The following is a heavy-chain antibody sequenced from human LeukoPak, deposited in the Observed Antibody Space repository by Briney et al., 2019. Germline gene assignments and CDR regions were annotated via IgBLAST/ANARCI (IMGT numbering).Heavy chain of an antibody. CDR2: TDDRSKWYD. CDR1: GDSVSSNTAA. V-gene: IGHV6-1*01. J-gene: IGHJ4*02. D-gene: IGHD3-10*01. Sequence: SQTLSLTCAISGDSVSSNTAAWNWIRQSPSIGLEWLGRTDDRSKWYDDYAVSVKGRVTINPDTSKHQFSLHLNFVTPDDTAVYYCARDRWFGGLDYWGQGTLVTVSS. CDR3: ARDRWFGGLDY.